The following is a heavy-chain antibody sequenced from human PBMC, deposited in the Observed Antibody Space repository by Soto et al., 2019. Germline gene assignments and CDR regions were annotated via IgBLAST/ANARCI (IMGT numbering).Heavy chain of an antibody. CDR3: AKGDNLGPKTGYAFDP. CDR2: TYFRSKWYN. J-gene: IGHJ5*02. Sequence: SQTLSLTCAISGDSVSSNTASWNWIRQSPSRGLEWLGMTYFRSKWYNDYAVSVESRIIINPDTSNNQFSLQLNSVTPEDTAVYFCAKGDNLGPKTGYAFDPWGQG. CDR1: GDSVSSNTAS. V-gene: IGHV6-1*01. D-gene: IGHD5-12*01.